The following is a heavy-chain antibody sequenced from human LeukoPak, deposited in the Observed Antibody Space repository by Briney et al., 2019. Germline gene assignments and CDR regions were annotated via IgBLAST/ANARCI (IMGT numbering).Heavy chain of an antibody. Sequence: GGSLRLSCAASGFTFSSYAMHWVRQAPGKGLEYVSAISSNGGSTYYANSVKGRFTISRDNSKNTLYLQMGSLRAEDMAVYYCARAPTFYYYYYMDVWGKGTTVTISS. CDR3: ARAPTFYYYYYMDV. CDR1: GFTFSSYA. CDR2: ISSNGGST. J-gene: IGHJ6*03. V-gene: IGHV3-64*01.